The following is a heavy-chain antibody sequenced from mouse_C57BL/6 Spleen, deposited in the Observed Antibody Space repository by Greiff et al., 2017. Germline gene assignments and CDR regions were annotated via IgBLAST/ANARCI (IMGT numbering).Heavy chain of an antibody. Sequence: LQQSGAELVRPGASVKMSCKASGYTFTSYYMHWVKQTPRQGLEWIGAIYPGNGDTSYNQKFKGKATLTVDQSSSTAYMQLSSLTSEDSAVYCCARSLVLRYFDVWGTGTTVTVSS. J-gene: IGHJ1*03. D-gene: IGHD1-1*01. CDR1: GYTFTSYY. V-gene: IGHV1-12*01. CDR3: ARSLVLRYFDV. CDR2: IYPGNGDT.